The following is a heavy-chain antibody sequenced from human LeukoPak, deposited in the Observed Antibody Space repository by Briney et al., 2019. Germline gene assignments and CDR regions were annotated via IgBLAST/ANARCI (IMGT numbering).Heavy chain of an antibody. V-gene: IGHV3-15*01. J-gene: IGHJ4*02. CDR2: IKRKSDGGAT. CDR1: GFTFSNAW. CDR3: TKEDYGNYVSPH. Sequence: PGGSLRLSCAASGFTFSNAWMSWVRQAPGKGLEWVGRIKRKSDGGATDYAAPVKGRFTISRDDLKNTLYLQMNSLKTEDTALYYCTKEDYGNYVSPHWGQGTLVTVSS. D-gene: IGHD4-11*01.